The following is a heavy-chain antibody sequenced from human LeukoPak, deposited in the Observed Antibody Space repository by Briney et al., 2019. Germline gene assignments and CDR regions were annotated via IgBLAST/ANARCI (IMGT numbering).Heavy chain of an antibody. CDR1: GFTFSSYE. D-gene: IGHD1-1*01. V-gene: IGHV3-48*03. Sequence: GGSLRLSCAASGFTFSSYEMNWVRQAPGKGLEWVSYISSSGSTIDYADSVKGRFTTSRDNAKNSVYLQMNSLRAEDTAVYYCARGGSRYTTTWYYWGQGTLLPVSS. CDR3: ARGGSRYTTTWYY. CDR2: ISSSGSTI. J-gene: IGHJ4*02.